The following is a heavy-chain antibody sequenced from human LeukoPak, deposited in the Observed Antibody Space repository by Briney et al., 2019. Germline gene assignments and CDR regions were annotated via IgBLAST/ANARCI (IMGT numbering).Heavy chain of an antibody. CDR1: GGSISSYL. Sequence: PSETLSLTCTVSGGSISSYLWTWIRQPPGKGLEWIGYIYHSGSTNYNPSLNNRVTISVDTSKNQFSLKLTSVTAADTAVYYSARGHPFDSWGQGTLVTVSS. CDR2: IYHSGST. CDR3: ARGHPFDS. J-gene: IGHJ5*01. V-gene: IGHV4-59*01.